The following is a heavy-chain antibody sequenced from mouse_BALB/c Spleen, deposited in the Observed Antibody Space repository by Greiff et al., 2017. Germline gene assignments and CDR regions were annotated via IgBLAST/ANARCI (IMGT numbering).Heavy chain of an antibody. CDR2: SRNKANDYTT. CDR1: GFTFSDFY. CDR3: ARDALRWYFDV. Sequence: EVKVVESGGGLVQPGGSLRLSCATSGFTFSDFYMEWVRQPPGKRLEWIAASRNKANDYTTEYSASVKGRFIVSRDTSQSILYLQMNALRAEDTAIYYCARDALRWYFDVWGAGTTVTVSA. J-gene: IGHJ1*01. D-gene: IGHD2-12*01. V-gene: IGHV7-1*02.